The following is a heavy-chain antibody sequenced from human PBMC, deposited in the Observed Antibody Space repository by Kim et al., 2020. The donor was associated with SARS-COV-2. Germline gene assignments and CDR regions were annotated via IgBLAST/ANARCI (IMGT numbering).Heavy chain of an antibody. CDR3: ASWGEDFDY. CDR2: INHSGST. J-gene: IGHJ4*02. CDR1: GGSFSGYY. D-gene: IGHD3-16*01. Sequence: SETLSLTCAVYGGSFSGYYWSWFRQPPGKGLEWIGEINHSGSTNYNPSLKSRVTISVDTSKNQFSLKLSSVTAADTAVYYCASWGEDFDYWGQGTLVTVS. V-gene: IGHV4-34*01.